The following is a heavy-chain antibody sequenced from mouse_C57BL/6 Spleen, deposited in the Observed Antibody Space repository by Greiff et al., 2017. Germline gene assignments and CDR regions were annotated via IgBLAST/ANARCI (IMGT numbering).Heavy chain of an antibody. CDR2: IYPSDSYT. J-gene: IGHJ2*01. V-gene: IGHV1-50*01. D-gene: IGHD2-4*01. Sequence: WVKQRPGQGLEWIGEIYPSDSYTNYNQKFKGKATLTVDTSSSTAYMQLSSLTSEDSAVYYCAGRDYDESFDYWGQGTTLTVSS. CDR3: AGRDYDESFDY.